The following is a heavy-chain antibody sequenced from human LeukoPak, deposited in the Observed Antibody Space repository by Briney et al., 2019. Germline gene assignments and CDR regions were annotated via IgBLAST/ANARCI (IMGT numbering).Heavy chain of an antibody. CDR3: AREIIVVVPPARYLKGGEYYYYGMAG. D-gene: IGHD2-2*01. CDR2: IYTSGST. J-gene: IGHJ6*02. V-gene: IGHV4-4*07. CDR1: GGSISSYY. Sequence: SETLSLTCTVSGGSISSYYWSWIRQPAGTGLEWIGRIYTSGSTNYNPSLNSRVTMSVDTSKNQFSLKLSSVTAADTAVYYCAREIIVVVPPARYLKGGEYYYYGMAGSGQPTTVTVYS.